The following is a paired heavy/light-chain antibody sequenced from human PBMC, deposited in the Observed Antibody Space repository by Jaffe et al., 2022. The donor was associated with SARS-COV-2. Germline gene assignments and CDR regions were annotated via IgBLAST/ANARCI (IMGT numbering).Heavy chain of an antibody. CDR2: VNSDGSST. J-gene: IGHJ4*02. V-gene: IGHV3-74*01. Sequence: EVQLVESGGGLVQPGGSLRLSCAASGFTFSSDWMHWVRQAPGKGLVWVSRVNSDGSSTSYADSVKGRFTISRDNAKNTLYLQMNSLRAEDTAVYYCARGGGRRYDSSGYYKPPDYWGQGTLVTVSS. D-gene: IGHD3-22*01. CDR1: GFTFSSDW. CDR3: ARGGGRRYDSSGYYKPPDY.
Light chain of an antibody. CDR1: ALPKKY. CDR3: YSTDSSGTRGV. Sequence: SYELTQPPSVSVSPGQTARITCSGDALPKKYAYWYQQKSGQAPVLVIYEDSKRPSGIPERFSGSSSGTMATLTISGAQVEDEADYYCYSTDSSGTRGVFGGGTKLTVL. CDR2: EDS. J-gene: IGLJ2*01. V-gene: IGLV3-10*01.